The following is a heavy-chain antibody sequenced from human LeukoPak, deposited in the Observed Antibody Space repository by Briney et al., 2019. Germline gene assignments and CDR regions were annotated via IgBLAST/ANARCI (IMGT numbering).Heavy chain of an antibody. CDR2: IRSDGSTK. CDR1: GFIFSVYG. CDR3: AKDRPTPYFDY. Sequence: QAGGSLRLSCAASGFIFSVYGMHWVRQAPGKGLEWVVFIRSDGSTKYYADSVKGRFTISRDNSKNTPYVQMNSLRAEDTAVYYCAKDRPTPYFDYWGQGTLVTVSS. V-gene: IGHV3-30*02. J-gene: IGHJ4*02.